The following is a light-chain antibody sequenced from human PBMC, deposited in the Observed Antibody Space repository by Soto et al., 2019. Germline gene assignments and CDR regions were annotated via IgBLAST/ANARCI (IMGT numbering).Light chain of an antibody. V-gene: IGLV2-14*01. J-gene: IGLJ2*01. CDR1: STDVGNFNY. Sequence: QSALTQPASVSGSPGLSITISCTGTSTDVGNFNYVSWYQQHPGKAPKLIIYDVSNRPSGVSYRFSASKSGSTASLTISGLQAEHEANYYCSSYSSSATHVVFGGGTKVTVL. CDR2: DVS. CDR3: SSYSSSATHVV.